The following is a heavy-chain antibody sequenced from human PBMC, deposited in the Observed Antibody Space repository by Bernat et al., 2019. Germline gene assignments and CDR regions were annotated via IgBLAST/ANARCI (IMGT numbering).Heavy chain of an antibody. D-gene: IGHD5-18*01. CDR1: GFTFSSYA. Sequence: QVQLVESGGGVVQPGRSLRLSCAASGFTFSSYAMHWVRQAPGKGLEWVAVISFDGSNKYYADSVKGRFTIYRDSSKNTLYLQMNSLRAEDTAVYYCARGGYRYGSRWLQSPQSYYYYGMDVWGQGTTVTVSS. V-gene: IGHV3-30-3*01. CDR3: ARGGYRYGSRWLQSPQSYYYYGMDV. CDR2: ISFDGSNK. J-gene: IGHJ6*02.